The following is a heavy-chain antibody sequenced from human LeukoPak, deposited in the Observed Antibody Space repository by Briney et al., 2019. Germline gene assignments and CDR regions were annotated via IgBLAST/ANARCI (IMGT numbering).Heavy chain of an antibody. CDR2: INSDGSST. CDR3: ARGERWLQTPNDLYYYYYYMDV. V-gene: IGHV3-74*01. CDR1: EFTFSSYW. D-gene: IGHD5-24*01. Sequence: PGGSLRLPCAASEFTFSSYWMHWVRQAPGKGLVWVSRINSDGSSTSYADSVKGRFTISRDNAKNTLYLQMNSLRAEDTAVYYCARGERWLQTPNDLYYYYYYMDVWGKGATVTISS. J-gene: IGHJ6*03.